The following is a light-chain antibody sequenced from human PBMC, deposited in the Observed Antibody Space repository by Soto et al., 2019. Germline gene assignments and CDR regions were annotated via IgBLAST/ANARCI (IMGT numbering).Light chain of an antibody. CDR3: QQYNTWPRT. CDR1: QSVRAN. J-gene: IGKJ3*01. CDR2: GAS. Sequence: EIVMTQSPGTLSVSPGERASLSCRASQSVRANLAWYQQKPGQAPRLLIYGASTRATDVPGRFSGSGSGTEFTLTISTLQSEDFAVYYCQQYNTWPRTFGPGTKVDI. V-gene: IGKV3-15*01.